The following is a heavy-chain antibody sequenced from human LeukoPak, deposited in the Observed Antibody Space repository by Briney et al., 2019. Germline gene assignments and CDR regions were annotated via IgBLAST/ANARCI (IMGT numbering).Heavy chain of an antibody. V-gene: IGHV1-58*01. J-gene: IGHJ4*02. CDR1: GFAFSKSA. D-gene: IGHD1-26*01. CDR2: IVVGSGNT. Sequence: SVKVSCKASGFAFSKSAVQWVRQARGQRLEWIGWIVVGSGNTNYALNFQERVTITRDMSTATVYMELSSLTSEDTAVYYCAADRAQQGGATAYWGQGTLVTVSS. CDR3: AADRAQQGGATAY.